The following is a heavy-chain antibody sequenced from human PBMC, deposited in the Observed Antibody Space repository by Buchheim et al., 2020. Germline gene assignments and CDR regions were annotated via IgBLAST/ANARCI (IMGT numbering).Heavy chain of an antibody. D-gene: IGHD6-19*01. CDR1: GGSISSYY. V-gene: IGHV4-59*01. CDR3: AMTRHDSSGWYGGVGYYYGMDV. CDR2: IYYSGSN. Sequence: QVQLQESGPGLVKPSETLSLTCTVSGGSISSYYWSWIRQPPGKGLEWIGYIYYSGSNNYNPSLKGRVTLSVDTSKNQFSLKLSSVTAADTAVYYCAMTRHDSSGWYGGVGYYYGMDVWGQGTT. J-gene: IGHJ6*02.